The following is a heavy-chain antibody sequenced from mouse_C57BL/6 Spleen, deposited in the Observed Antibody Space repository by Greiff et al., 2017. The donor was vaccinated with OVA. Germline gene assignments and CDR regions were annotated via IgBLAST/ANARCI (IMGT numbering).Heavy chain of an antibody. V-gene: IGHV1-55*01. D-gene: IGHD1-1*01. Sequence: QVQLQQPGAELVKPGASVKMSCKASGYTFTSYWITWVKQRPGQGLEWIGDIYPGSGSTNYNEKFKSKATLTVDTSSSTAYMQLSILTSEDAAVYYCARDYGSSSDYWGKGTTLTVSS. CDR2: IYPGSGST. CDR3: ARDYGSSSDY. CDR1: GYTFTSYW. J-gene: IGHJ2*01.